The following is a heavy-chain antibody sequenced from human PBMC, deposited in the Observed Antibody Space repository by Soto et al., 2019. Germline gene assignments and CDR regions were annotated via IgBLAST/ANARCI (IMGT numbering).Heavy chain of an antibody. CDR2: IYHSGST. CDR1: GGSISSGGYS. Sequence: QLQLQESGSGLVKPSQTLSLTCAVSGGSISSGGYSWIWIRQPPGKGLEWIGDIYHSGSTYYNPSLKSRVTISVDRSKNQFSLQLSSVTAADTAVYYCARGGRGKTGTTKSGVVSFDLWGRGTLVTVSS. D-gene: IGHD1-1*01. V-gene: IGHV4-30-2*01. J-gene: IGHJ2*01. CDR3: ARGGRGKTGTTKSGVVSFDL.